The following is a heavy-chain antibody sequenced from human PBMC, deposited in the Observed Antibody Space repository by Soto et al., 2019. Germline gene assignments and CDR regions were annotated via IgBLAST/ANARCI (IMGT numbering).Heavy chain of an antibody. J-gene: IGHJ4*02. D-gene: IGHD3-10*01. CDR3: AREFAPGSSNYDY. V-gene: IGHV3-23*01. CDR1: GFTFSNYA. Sequence: EVQLLESAGGFVQPGGSLRLSCAASGFTFSNYAMSWVRQAPGKGLEWVATFTGFGNTYYADSGKGRLTISRDNPKNTLYLQMDSLRAEDTAVYYCAREFAPGSSNYDYWGLGTLVTVSS. CDR2: FTGFGNT.